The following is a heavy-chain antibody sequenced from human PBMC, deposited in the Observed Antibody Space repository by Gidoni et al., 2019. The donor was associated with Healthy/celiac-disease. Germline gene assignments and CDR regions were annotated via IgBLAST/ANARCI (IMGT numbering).Heavy chain of an antibody. CDR3: ASVASIGDY. Sequence: QVQLQESGPGLVKPPGPLPPTCAVPGGSIRSSNWWSWVRQPPGKGLGWIGDIYYSGSTNYNPSLKSRVTISVDKSKNLFSLNLNSVTAADTAVYYCASVASIGDYWGQGTLVTVSS. V-gene: IGHV4-4*03. CDR2: IYYSGST. CDR1: GGSIRSSNW. J-gene: IGHJ4*02. D-gene: IGHD5-12*01.